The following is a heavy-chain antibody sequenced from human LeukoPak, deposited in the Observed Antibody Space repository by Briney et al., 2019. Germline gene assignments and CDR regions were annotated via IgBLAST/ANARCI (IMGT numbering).Heavy chain of an antibody. D-gene: IGHD2-2*01. CDR2: IWYDGSNK. J-gene: IGHJ5*02. CDR3: AKDPARYCSSTSCGWFDP. V-gene: IGHV3-33*06. Sequence: GGSLRLSCAASGFTFSSYGMHWVRQAPGKGLEWVAVIWYDGSNKYYADSVKGRFTISRDNSKNTLYLQMNSLRAEDTAVYYCAKDPARYCSSTSCGWFDPWGQGTLVTVSS. CDR1: GFTFSSYG.